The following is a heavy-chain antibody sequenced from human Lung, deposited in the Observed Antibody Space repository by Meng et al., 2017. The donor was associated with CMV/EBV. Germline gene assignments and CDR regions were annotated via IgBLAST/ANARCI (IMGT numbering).Heavy chain of an antibody. CDR2: ITTATSYI. CDR3: AREEDSYTAYGHFDH. CDR1: GFAFSPYT. V-gene: IGHV3-21*01. D-gene: IGHD3-16*02. J-gene: IGHJ4*02. Sequence: ESXKISXAASGFAFSPYTMHWVRQAPGKGLEWVSSITTATSYIKYADSVKGRFTISRDNAKHSVYLQMNSLRAEDTAVYYCAREEDSYTAYGHFDHWGQGTXVTVSS.